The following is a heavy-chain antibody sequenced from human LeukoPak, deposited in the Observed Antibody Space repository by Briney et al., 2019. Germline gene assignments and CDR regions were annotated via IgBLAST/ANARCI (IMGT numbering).Heavy chain of an antibody. CDR2: IKQDGSEK. J-gene: IGHJ5*02. CDR3: ARETSTYYDFWSGYWFDP. CDR1: GFTFSSYW. D-gene: IGHD3-3*01. Sequence: GSLRLSCAASGFTFSSYWMSWVRQAPGKGLEWVANIKQDGSEKYYVDSVKGRFTISRDNAKNSLYLQMNSLRAEDTAVYYCARETSTYYDFWSGYWFDPWGQGTLVTVSS. V-gene: IGHV3-7*01.